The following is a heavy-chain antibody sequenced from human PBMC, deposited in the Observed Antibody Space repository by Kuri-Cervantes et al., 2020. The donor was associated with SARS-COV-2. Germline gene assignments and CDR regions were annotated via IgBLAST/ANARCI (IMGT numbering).Heavy chain of an antibody. CDR3: AKDAGIAAAGTRYYYYYMDV. D-gene: IGHD6-13*01. CDR1: GYTFTGYY. Sequence: SCKASGYTFTGYYMHWVRQAPGQGLEWVAFIRYDGSNKYYADSVKGRFTISRDNSKNTLYLQMNSLRAEDTAVYYCAKDAGIAAAGTRYYYYYMDVWGKGTTVTVSS. J-gene: IGHJ6*03. CDR2: IRYDGSNK. V-gene: IGHV3-30*02.